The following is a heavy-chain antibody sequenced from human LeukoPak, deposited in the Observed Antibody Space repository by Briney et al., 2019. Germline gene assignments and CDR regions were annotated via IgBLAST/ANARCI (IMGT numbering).Heavy chain of an antibody. CDR2: INPNSGGT. CDR1: GYTFTGYY. D-gene: IGHD3-10*01. J-gene: IGHJ4*02. Sequence: ASVKVSCKASGYTFTGYYLHWVRQAPGQGLEWMAWINPNSGGTNYAQKFQGRVTVTRDTSISTAYMELTRLRSDDTAVYYCARVTGYPGSGSYGSWGQGALVTVSS. V-gene: IGHV1-2*02. CDR3: ARVTGYPGSGSYGS.